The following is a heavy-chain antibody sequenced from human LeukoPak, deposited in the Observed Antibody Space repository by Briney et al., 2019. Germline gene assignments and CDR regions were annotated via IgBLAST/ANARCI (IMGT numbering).Heavy chain of an antibody. J-gene: IGHJ4*02. D-gene: IGHD1-26*01. CDR3: AREARVSRWELMRDFDY. V-gene: IGHV3-11*01. CDR1: GFTFSDYY. CDR2: ISSSGSTI. Sequence: GGSGRLSCAASGFTFSDYYMSWIRQAPGKGLEWVSYISSSGSTIYYADSVKGRFTISRDNAKNSLYLQMNSLRAEDTAVYYCAREARVSRWELMRDFDYWGQGTLVTVSS.